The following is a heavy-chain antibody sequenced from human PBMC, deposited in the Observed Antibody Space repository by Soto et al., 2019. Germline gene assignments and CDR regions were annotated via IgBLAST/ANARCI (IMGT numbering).Heavy chain of an antibody. V-gene: IGHV3-21*01. CDR3: ASSYYDSSGYYYEPLQH. CDR2: ISSSSSYI. CDR1: RFTLSSHS. J-gene: IGHJ1*01. Sequence: SITIARSASRFTLSSHSMNWVRQAQGKGREWVSSISSSSSYIYYADSVKGRFTISRDNAKNSLYLQMNSLRAEDTAVYYCASSYYDSSGYYYEPLQHWGQGTLVTVSS. D-gene: IGHD3-22*01.